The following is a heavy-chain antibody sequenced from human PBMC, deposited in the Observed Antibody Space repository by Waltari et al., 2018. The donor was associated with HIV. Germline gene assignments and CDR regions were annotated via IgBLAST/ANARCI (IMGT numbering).Heavy chain of an antibody. CDR2: INPNGGGT. D-gene: IGHD3-22*01. Sequence: QVQLVQSGAEVKKPGASVKVSCKASGYTFTGYYLHWVRPAPGKGLEWIGWINPNGGGTNYAQNCQDRVTMTRDTSISTAYMDLSRLRSDDTAVYYCARGGGYYDSSGPHLIWGQGTMVTVSS. CDR1: GYTFTGYY. J-gene: IGHJ3*02. V-gene: IGHV1-2*02. CDR3: ARGGGYYDSSGPHLI.